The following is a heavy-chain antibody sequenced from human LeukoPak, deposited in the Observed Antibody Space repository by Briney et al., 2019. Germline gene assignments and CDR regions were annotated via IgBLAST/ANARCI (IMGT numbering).Heavy chain of an antibody. CDR2: IYYSGST. CDR3: ARAKVSAMVRGVIITDWFDP. CDR1: GGSISSGGYY. Sequence: PSQTLSLTCTVSGGSISSGGYYWYWIRQHPGKGLEWIGYIYYSGSTYYNPSLKSRLTISVDTSKNQFSLKLSSVTAADTAVYYCARAKVSAMVRGVIITDWFDPWGQGTLVTVSS. V-gene: IGHV4-31*03. D-gene: IGHD3-10*01. J-gene: IGHJ5*02.